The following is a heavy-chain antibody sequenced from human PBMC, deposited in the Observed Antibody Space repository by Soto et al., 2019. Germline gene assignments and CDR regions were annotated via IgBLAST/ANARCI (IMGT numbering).Heavy chain of an antibody. V-gene: IGHV1-18*01. CDR1: GYTFNFYG. CDR2: ISGFNGNT. CDR3: SKSGGSSGRESPEFDS. Sequence: ASVKVSCKASGYTFNFYGITWVRQAPGQGLEWMGWISGFNGNTNYAADLQGRVTMTTDTSTITAYMKLRGLRSDDTAVYYCSKSGGSSGRESPEFDSWGQGTLVTVSS. J-gene: IGHJ4*02. D-gene: IGHD6-25*01.